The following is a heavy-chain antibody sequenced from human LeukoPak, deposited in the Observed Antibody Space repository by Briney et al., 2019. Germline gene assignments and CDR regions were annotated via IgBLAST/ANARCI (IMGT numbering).Heavy chain of an antibody. J-gene: IGHJ4*02. V-gene: IGHV5-51*01. CDR2: IYPGDSDT. D-gene: IGHD4-17*01. CDR1: GYTFTNYW. Sequence: GESLKISCQGSGYTFTNYWIGWVRQMSGKGLEWMGIIYPGDSDTRYSPSFQGQVTISADKSISTAYLQWSSLKASDTAVYYCARRMHGDYQDYFDFWGQGTLVTVSS. CDR3: ARRMHGDYQDYFDF.